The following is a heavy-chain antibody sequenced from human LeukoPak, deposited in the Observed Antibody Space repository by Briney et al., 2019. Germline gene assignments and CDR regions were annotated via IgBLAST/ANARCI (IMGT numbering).Heavy chain of an antibody. V-gene: IGHV1-69*05. Sequence: ASVKVSCKASGGTFSSYAISWVRQAPGQGLEWMGGIIPIFGTANYAQKFQGRVTMTRDTSTSTVYTELSSLRSEDTAVYYCARDLKDGSGTSFDYWGQGTLVTVSS. J-gene: IGHJ4*02. CDR3: ARDLKDGSGTSFDY. D-gene: IGHD3-10*01. CDR2: IIPIFGTA. CDR1: GGTFSSYA.